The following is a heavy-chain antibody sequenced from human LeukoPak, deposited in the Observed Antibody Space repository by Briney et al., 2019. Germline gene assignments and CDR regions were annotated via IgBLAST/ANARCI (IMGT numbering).Heavy chain of an antibody. CDR1: GGSISGCY. V-gene: IGHV4-59*01. J-gene: IGHJ4*02. CDR2: ISYSGST. CDR3: ARDQIGAVAGLAN. Sequence: SETLSLTCTVSGGSISGCYWSWIRQPPGKGLEWIGYISYSGSTNYNPSLKSRVTISVDTSKNQFSLKLSSVTAADTALYYCARDQIGAVAGLANWGQGILVTVSS. D-gene: IGHD6-19*01.